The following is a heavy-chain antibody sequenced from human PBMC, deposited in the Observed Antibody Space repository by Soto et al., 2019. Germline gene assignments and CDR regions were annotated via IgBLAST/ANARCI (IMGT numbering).Heavy chain of an antibody. D-gene: IGHD6-19*01. V-gene: IGHV3-23*01. CDR1: GFTFSSYA. CDR2: ISGSGGST. Sequence: GGSLRLSCAASGFTFSSYAMSWVRQAPGKGLEWVSAISGSGGSTYYAGSVKGRFTSSRDNSKNTLYLQMNSLRAEDTAVYYCAKDLGQWLVTSNFDYWGQGTLVTVSS. J-gene: IGHJ4*02. CDR3: AKDLGQWLVTSNFDY.